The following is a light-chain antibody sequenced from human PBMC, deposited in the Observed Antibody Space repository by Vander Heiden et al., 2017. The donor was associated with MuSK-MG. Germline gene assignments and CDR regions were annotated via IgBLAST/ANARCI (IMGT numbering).Light chain of an antibody. CDR1: QSISSW. V-gene: IGKV1-5*03. Sequence: DIQMTQSPSTLSASVGDRVTTTCRASQSISSWLAWYQQKPGKAPKLLIYKASTLESGVPSRFSGSGSGTEFTLTISSLQPDDFATFYCQQYDTYPLTFGGGTKVEIK. J-gene: IGKJ4*01. CDR3: QQYDTYPLT. CDR2: KAS.